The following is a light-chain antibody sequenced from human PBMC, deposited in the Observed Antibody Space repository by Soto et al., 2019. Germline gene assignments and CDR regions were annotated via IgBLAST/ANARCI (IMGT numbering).Light chain of an antibody. V-gene: IGLV7-46*01. J-gene: IGLJ1*01. CDR3: LLSYTGRLYV. CDR2: DTD. Sequence: QAVVTQEPSLTVSPGGTVTLTCGSSTGPVTNGHFPYWFQQKPGQAPRPLIYDTDNNHSWTPARFSASLLGDNAALTLSGAVPEDEADYYCLLSYTGRLYVFGPGTKLTVL. CDR1: TGPVTNGHF.